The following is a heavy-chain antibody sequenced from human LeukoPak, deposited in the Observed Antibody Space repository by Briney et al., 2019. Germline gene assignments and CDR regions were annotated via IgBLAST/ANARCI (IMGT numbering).Heavy chain of an antibody. CDR2: ISSSSSYI. J-gene: IGHJ5*02. CDR3: ARSSDPDIVVVPAALDP. V-gene: IGHV3-21*01. Sequence: PGGSLRLSCAASGVTFSSYSMNWVRQAPGKGLEWVSSISSSSSYIYYADSVKGRFTISRDNAKNSLYLQMNSLRAEDTAVYYCARSSDPDIVVVPAALDPWGQGTLVTVSS. D-gene: IGHD2-2*01. CDR1: GVTFSSYS.